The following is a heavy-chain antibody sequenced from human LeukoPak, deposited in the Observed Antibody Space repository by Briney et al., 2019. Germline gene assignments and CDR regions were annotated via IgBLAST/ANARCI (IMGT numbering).Heavy chain of an antibody. CDR3: AKDLEVGLLWFGELYY. CDR1: GFTFSSYG. J-gene: IGHJ4*02. V-gene: IGHV3-30*18. CDR2: ISYDGSNK. Sequence: QPGGSLRLSCAASGFTFSSYGMHWVRQAPGKGLEWVAVISYDGSNKYYADSVKGRFTISRDNSKNTLYLQMNSLRAEDTAVYYCAKDLEVGLLWFGELYYWGQGTLVTISS. D-gene: IGHD3-10*01.